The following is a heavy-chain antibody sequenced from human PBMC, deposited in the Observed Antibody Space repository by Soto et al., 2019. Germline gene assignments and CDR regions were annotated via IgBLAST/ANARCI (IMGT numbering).Heavy chain of an antibody. D-gene: IGHD3-22*01. CDR1: GGSISSGDYY. V-gene: IGHV4-30-4*01. Sequence: QVQLQESGPGLVKPSQTLSLTCTVSGGSISSGDYYWKWIRQPPGKGLEWIGYIYYSGSTYYNPSLMTRVTISADMSNNQFSLKLSSVTAAYSAVYYCARESMSSGYPSFDYWGQGPLVTVSS. CDR2: IYYSGST. CDR3: ARESMSSGYPSFDY. J-gene: IGHJ4*02.